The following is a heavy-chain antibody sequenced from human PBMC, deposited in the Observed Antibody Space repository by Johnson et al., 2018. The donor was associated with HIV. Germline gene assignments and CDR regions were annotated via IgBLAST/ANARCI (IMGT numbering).Heavy chain of an antibody. CDR1: GFTFSSYG. CDR2: IWYDGSNK. CDR3: AKGVYCSGGSCYPDAFDI. Sequence: QVQLVESGGGVVQPGRSLRLSCAASGFTFSSYGMHWVRQAPGKGLECVAVIWYDGSNKYYADSVKGRFTISRDNSKNTLYLQMNSLRAEDTAVYYCAKGVYCSGGSCYPDAFDIWGQGTMVTVSS. V-gene: IGHV3-33*06. D-gene: IGHD2-15*01. J-gene: IGHJ3*02.